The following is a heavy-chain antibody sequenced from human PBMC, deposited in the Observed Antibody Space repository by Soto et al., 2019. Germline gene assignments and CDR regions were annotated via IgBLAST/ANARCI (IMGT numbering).Heavy chain of an antibody. J-gene: IGHJ6*02. CDR3: ARDLKMRDTGMVGKIPLYYYYGMDV. D-gene: IGHD5-18*01. V-gene: IGHV3-21*01. CDR1: GFTFGTYT. CDR2: ISGSSTYI. Sequence: EVQLVESGGGLVKPGGSLRLSCAASGFTFGTYTMNWVRQAPGKGLEWVSSISGSSTYIYYADSVKGRFTISRDNAKNSLYLQMNSLRAEDTAVYYCARDLKMRDTGMVGKIPLYYYYGMDVWGPGTTVTVSS.